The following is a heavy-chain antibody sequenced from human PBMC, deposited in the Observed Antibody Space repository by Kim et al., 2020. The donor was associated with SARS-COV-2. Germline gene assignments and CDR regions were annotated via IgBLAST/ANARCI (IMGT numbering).Heavy chain of an antibody. Sequence: GGSLRLSCAASGFTFSSYAMSWVRQAPGKGLEWVSAISGSGGSTYYADSVKGRFTISRDNSKNTLYLQMNSLRAEDTAVYYCAKDIATYYDFWSGYGYYYGMDVWGQGTTVTVSS. CDR3: AKDIATYYDFWSGYGYYYGMDV. J-gene: IGHJ6*02. V-gene: IGHV3-23*01. CDR2: ISGSGGST. CDR1: GFTFSSYA. D-gene: IGHD3-3*01.